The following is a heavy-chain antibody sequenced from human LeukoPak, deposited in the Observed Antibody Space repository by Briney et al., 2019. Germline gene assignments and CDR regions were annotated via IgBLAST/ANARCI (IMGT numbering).Heavy chain of an antibody. CDR2: SNAGNGNT. Sequence: GASVTVSCTGSGYTFTSYAMHWVRQGPGQRLEWMGGSNAGNGNTKYSPKFQGSVTITRDPSSSTAYIKLSSLRSEDTAMYYCARLVRYCSSTSCYPPYFDYWGQGTLVTVSS. CDR3: ARLVRYCSSTSCYPPYFDY. V-gene: IGHV1-3*01. D-gene: IGHD2-2*01. J-gene: IGHJ4*02. CDR1: GYTFTSYA.